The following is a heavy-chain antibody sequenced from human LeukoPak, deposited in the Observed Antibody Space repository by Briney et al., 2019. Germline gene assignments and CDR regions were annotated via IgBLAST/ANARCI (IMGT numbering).Heavy chain of an antibody. D-gene: IGHD6-6*01. Sequence: GGSLRFSCAASGFTFSSYAMHWVRQAPGKGLEWVAVISYDGSNKYYADSVKGRFTISRDNSKNTLYLQMNSLRAEDTAVYYCARGKLGSIAARYYYYGMDVWGQGTTVTVSS. CDR1: GFTFSSYA. CDR3: ARGKLGSIAARYYYYGMDV. CDR2: ISYDGSNK. V-gene: IGHV3-30-3*01. J-gene: IGHJ6*02.